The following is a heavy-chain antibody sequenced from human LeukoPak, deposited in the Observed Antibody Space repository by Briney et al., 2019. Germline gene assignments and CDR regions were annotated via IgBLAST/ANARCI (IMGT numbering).Heavy chain of an antibody. Sequence: SETLSLTCTVSGYSTSSGYYWGWIRQPPGKGLEWIGSIYHSGSTYYNPSLKSRVTISVDTSKNQFSLKLSSVTAADTAVYYCARDGHGDDYVWGSYRYLGYWGQGTLVTVSS. CDR3: ARDGHGDDYVWGSYRYLGY. V-gene: IGHV4-38-2*02. D-gene: IGHD3-16*02. CDR2: IYHSGST. CDR1: GYSTSSGYY. J-gene: IGHJ4*02.